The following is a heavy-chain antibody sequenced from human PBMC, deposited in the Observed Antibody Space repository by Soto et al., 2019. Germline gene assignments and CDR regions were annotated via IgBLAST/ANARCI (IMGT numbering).Heavy chain of an antibody. J-gene: IGHJ4*02. V-gene: IGHV3-30-3*01. D-gene: IGHD5-18*01. CDR1: GFTFNTYA. CDR3: AKVGFPYSYGYLFYY. Sequence: PGGSLRLSCAASGFTFNTYAMHWVRQAPGKGLEWVAVISYDGSNKYYADSVKGRFTISRDNSKNTLYLQMNSLRVEDTAVYYCAKVGFPYSYGYLFYYWGQGTLVTVSS. CDR2: ISYDGSNK.